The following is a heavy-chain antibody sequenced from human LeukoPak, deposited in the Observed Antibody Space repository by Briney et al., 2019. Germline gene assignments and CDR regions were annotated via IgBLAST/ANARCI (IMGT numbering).Heavy chain of an antibody. Sequence: SETLSLTCTVSGGSISSYYWSWIRQPPGKGLEWIGYIYYSGSTNYNPSLKSRVTISVDTSKNQFSLKLSSVTAADTAVYYCARANYYGSGSLYYYGMDVWGQGTTVTVSS. V-gene: IGHV4-59*01. CDR2: IYYSGST. CDR1: GGSISSYY. CDR3: ARANYYGSGSLYYYGMDV. D-gene: IGHD3-10*01. J-gene: IGHJ6*02.